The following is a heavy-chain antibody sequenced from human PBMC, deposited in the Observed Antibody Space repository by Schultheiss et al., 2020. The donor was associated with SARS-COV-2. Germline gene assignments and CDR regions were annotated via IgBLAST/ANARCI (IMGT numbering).Heavy chain of an antibody. CDR1: GYTFTSYG. D-gene: IGHD3-16*01. CDR3: ARGVSSKRQTCYYYMDV. V-gene: IGHV1-18*01. Sequence: ASVKVSCKASGYTFTSYGISWVRQAPGQGLGWVGWISAYNGQTNYAQKFQDRVTMTSDPSTSTAYMELRSLRSDDTAVFYCARGVSSKRQTCYYYMDVWGKGTTVTVSS. J-gene: IGHJ6*03. CDR2: ISAYNGQT.